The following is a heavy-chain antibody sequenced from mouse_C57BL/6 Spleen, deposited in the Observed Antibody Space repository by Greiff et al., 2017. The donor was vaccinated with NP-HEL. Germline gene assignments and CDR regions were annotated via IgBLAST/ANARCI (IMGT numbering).Heavy chain of an antibody. CDR2: IRNKANGYTT. D-gene: IGHD1-1*01. CDR1: GFTFTDYY. J-gene: IGHJ2*01. CDR3: ARSVVAYYFDY. Sequence: EVQLQQSGGGLVQPGGSLSLSCAASGFTFTDYYMSWVRQPPGKALEWLGFIRNKANGYTTEYSASVKGRFTISRDNSQSILYLQMNALRAEDSATYYCARSVVAYYFDYWGQGTTLTVSS. V-gene: IGHV7-3*01.